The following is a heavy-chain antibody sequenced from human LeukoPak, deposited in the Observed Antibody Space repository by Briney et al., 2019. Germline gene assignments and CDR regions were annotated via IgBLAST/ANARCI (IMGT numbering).Heavy chain of an antibody. CDR2: XYYIGST. V-gene: IGHV4-39*01. Sequence: SETLSLTCTVSGGSISSSSYYWGWIRQPPGKGLEWIGSXYYIGSTHYNPSVKSRVTISVDTTKNQSSLKVTSVTAADTAVYYCAITPITMVRGVIPYNWFDPWGQGTLVTVSS. CDR3: AITPITMVRGVIPYNWFDP. CDR1: GGSISSSSYY. J-gene: IGHJ5*02. D-gene: IGHD3-10*01.